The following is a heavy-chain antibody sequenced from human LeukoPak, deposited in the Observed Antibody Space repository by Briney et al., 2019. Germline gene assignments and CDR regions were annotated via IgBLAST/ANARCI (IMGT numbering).Heavy chain of an antibody. CDR2: IRDKANSYAT. D-gene: IGHD2-2*01. J-gene: IGHJ4*02. V-gene: IGHV3-73*01. CDR1: GFTFSGPA. Sequence: GGSLRLSCAASGFTFSGPAIHWVRQASGKGLEWVGRIRDKANSYATAYIASAKGRFTISRDDSKNTAYLQMSSLKTEDTAVYYCTRWDCTTTGCYPFDYWGQGTLVTVSS. CDR3: TRWDCTTTGCYPFDY.